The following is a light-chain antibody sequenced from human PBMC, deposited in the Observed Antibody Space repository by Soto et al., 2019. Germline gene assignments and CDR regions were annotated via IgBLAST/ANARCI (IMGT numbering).Light chain of an antibody. CDR2: RSN. Sequence: QAVVTQPPSASGTPGQRVTISCSGSSSNIGSRYVYWYQQLPGTAPKLLIFRSNQRPSGVPDRFSGSKSGTSASLAISGLRSEDEADYYCAAWDGSLNGRVFGGGTKLTVL. CDR1: SSNIGSRY. V-gene: IGLV1-47*01. J-gene: IGLJ3*02. CDR3: AAWDGSLNGRV.